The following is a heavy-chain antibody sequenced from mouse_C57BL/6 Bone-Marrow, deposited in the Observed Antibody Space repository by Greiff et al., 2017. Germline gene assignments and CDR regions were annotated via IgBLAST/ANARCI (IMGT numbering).Heavy chain of an antibody. D-gene: IGHD2-1*01. J-gene: IGHJ2*01. CDR1: GYTFTTYP. V-gene: IGHV1-47*01. Sequence: QVHMKQSGAELVKPGASVKMSCKASGYTFTTYPIEWMKQNHGKSLEWIGNFHPYNDDTKYNEKFKGKATLTVEKSSSTVYLELSRLTSDDSAVYYCARGGNYGGYYFDYWGQGTTLTVSS. CDR3: ARGGNYGGYYFDY. CDR2: FHPYNDDT.